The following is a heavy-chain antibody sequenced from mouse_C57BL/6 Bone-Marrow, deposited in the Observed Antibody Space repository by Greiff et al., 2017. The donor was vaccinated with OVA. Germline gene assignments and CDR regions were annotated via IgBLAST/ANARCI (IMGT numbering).Heavy chain of an antibody. J-gene: IGHJ3*01. D-gene: IGHD2-4*01. CDR3: AREGIYYDYDGFAY. V-gene: IGHV1-54*01. CDR2: INPGSGGT. Sequence: QVQLQQSGAELVRPGTSVKVSCKASGYAFTNYLIEWVKQRPGQGLEWIGVINPGSGGTNYNEKFKGKATLTADKSSSTAYMQLSSLTSEDSAVDFCAREGIYYDYDGFAYWGQGTLVTVSA. CDR1: GYAFTNYL.